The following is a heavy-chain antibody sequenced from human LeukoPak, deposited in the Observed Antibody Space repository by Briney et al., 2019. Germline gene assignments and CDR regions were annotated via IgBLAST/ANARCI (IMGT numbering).Heavy chain of an antibody. CDR2: IYYSWSH. CDR3: ARLYYDSSSYYQICYFDY. V-gene: IGHV4-39*01. D-gene: IGHD3-22*01. J-gene: IGHJ4*02. CDR1: GGSISSSSYY. Sequence: PSETRCLTCTASGGSISSSSYYWGWMRQPPGKGLEWSGSIYYSWSHYYNSSLKSRVTISVDTSKNQFSLNLSSVTAADTAVYYCARLYYDSSSYYQICYFDYWGQGTLVTVSS.